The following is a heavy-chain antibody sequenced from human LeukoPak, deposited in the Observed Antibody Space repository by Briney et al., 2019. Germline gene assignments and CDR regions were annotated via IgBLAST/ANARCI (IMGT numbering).Heavy chain of an antibody. V-gene: IGHV3-30*02. Sequence: EGSLRVSCATSEFIFSDHSMHWARQAPGKGVEWGAFEQKEGSDKKYADSVKGRFTIYSDNSKNTLYLHMNTLRVENTAVYYCANIPNSFVPDYWGQGSLVTVSS. J-gene: IGHJ4*02. CDR2: EQKEGSDK. CDR1: EFIFSDHS. CDR3: ANIPNSFVPDY. D-gene: IGHD3-16*01.